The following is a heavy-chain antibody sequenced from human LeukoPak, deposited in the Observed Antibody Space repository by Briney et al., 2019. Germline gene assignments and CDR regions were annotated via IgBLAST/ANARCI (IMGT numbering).Heavy chain of an antibody. Sequence: GGSLRLSGAASGFTFSSYAMSWVRQAPGKGLEWVSGISDSGGSTYYTDSMKGRFTISRDNTKTTLYLQMKSLRAEDTAVYYCAKPKYSSGWYGGVDYWGQGTLVTVSS. V-gene: IGHV3-23*01. CDR2: ISDSGGST. CDR3: AKPKYSSGWYGGVDY. D-gene: IGHD6-19*01. J-gene: IGHJ4*02. CDR1: GFTFSSYA.